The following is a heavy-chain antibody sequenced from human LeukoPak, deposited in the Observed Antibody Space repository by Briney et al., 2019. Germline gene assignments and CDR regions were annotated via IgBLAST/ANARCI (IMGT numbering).Heavy chain of an antibody. J-gene: IGHJ4*02. Sequence: PGGSLRLSCVASGFTFSNYWMHWVRQAPGKGLVWVSRINTDGSSTSYADSVKGRFTISRDNAKNTLYLQMNSLRAEDTAVYYCARGVEHYDSSGLVFYYFDYWGQGTLVTVSS. CDR2: INTDGSST. CDR1: GFTFSNYW. CDR3: ARGVEHYDSSGLVFYYFDY. D-gene: IGHD3-22*01. V-gene: IGHV3-74*01.